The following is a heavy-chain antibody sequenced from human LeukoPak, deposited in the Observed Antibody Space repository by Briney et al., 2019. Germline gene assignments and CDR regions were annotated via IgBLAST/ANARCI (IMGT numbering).Heavy chain of an antibody. J-gene: IGHJ4*02. Sequence: SETLSLTCAVSGYSISSGYYWGWIRQPPGKGLEWIGSIYHSGSTYYNPSLKSRVTISVDTSKNQFSLKLSSVTAADTAVYYCARMTRRLFDYWGQGTLVTVPS. D-gene: IGHD6-25*01. CDR2: IYHSGST. CDR1: GYSISSGYY. V-gene: IGHV4-38-2*01. CDR3: ARMTRRLFDY.